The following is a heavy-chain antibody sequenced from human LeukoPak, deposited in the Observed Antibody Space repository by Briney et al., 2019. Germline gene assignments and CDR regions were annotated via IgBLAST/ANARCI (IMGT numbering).Heavy chain of an antibody. CDR3: ARLYDSFRAFDI. D-gene: IGHD2-8*01. CDR2: IYYSGST. Sequence: PSETLSLTCSVSGGSISSGIYYWSWIRQYPGKGLEWIGYIYYSGSTYYNPSLKSRVTISVDTSKNQFSLKLNSVTAADTAVYYCARLYDSFRAFDIWGQGTIITVSS. J-gene: IGHJ3*02. CDR1: GGSISSGIYY. V-gene: IGHV4-31*03.